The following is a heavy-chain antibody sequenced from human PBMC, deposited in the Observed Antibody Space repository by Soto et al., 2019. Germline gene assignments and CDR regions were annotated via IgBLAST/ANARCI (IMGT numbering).Heavy chain of an antibody. CDR3: ARRGYYDFWSGYNDY. V-gene: IGHV1-18*04. CDR1: GYTFTSYG. D-gene: IGHD3-3*01. J-gene: IGHJ4*02. CDR2: ISAYNGNT. Sequence: QVQLVQSGAEVQKPGASVQVCCKASGYTFTSYGISWVRQAPGQGLEWMGWISAYNGNTNYAQKLQGRVTMTTDTSTSTAYMELRGLRFDDTAVYYCARRGYYDFWSGYNDYWGQGTLVTVSS.